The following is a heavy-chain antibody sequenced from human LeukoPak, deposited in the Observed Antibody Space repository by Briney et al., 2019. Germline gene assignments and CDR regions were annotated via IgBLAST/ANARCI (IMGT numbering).Heavy chain of an antibody. Sequence: PSETLSLTCTVSGGSISSSSYYWGWIRQPPGKGLEWFGNIYYSGSTYYNPSLKSRVTISVDTSKNQFSLKLTSVTAADTAVYYCARLPAYCSTTSCSFDSWGQGTLVAVSS. CDR3: ARLPAYCSTTSCSFDS. CDR2: IYYSGST. D-gene: IGHD2-2*01. CDR1: GGSISSSSYY. V-gene: IGHV4-39*01. J-gene: IGHJ4*02.